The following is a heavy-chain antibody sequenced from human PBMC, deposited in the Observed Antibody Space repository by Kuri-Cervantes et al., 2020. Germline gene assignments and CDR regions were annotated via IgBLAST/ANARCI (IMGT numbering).Heavy chain of an antibody. D-gene: IGHD1-26*01. V-gene: IGHV3-21*03. J-gene: IGHJ4*02. CDR2: ISSSSSYI. Sequence: GGSLRLSCVVSRLTFDDYVMSWVRQAPGKGLEWVSSISSSSSYIYYADSVKGRFTISRDSAKDSLYLQMNSLRAEDTAVYYCAREKDSGSYTFDYWGQGTLVTVSS. CDR1: RLTFDDYV. CDR3: AREKDSGSYTFDY.